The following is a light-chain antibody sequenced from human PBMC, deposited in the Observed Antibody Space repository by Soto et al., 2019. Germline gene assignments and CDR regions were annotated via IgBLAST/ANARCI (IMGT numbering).Light chain of an antibody. CDR1: QGISSY. J-gene: IGKJ1*01. V-gene: IGKV1-8*01. CDR3: QQYYSHPLT. Sequence: IRVSDSPASLSASNGDRVTITCRASQGISSYLAWYQQKPGKAPKLLIYAASTLQSGVPSRFSGSGSGTDSTLTISCLQSEDSATYYCQQYYSHPLTFGQGTKVDIK. CDR2: AAS.